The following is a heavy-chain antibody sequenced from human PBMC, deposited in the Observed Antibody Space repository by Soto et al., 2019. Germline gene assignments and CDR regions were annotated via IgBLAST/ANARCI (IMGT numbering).Heavy chain of an antibody. CDR3: ARAPPIQLWSLFDY. Sequence: SETLSLTCAVYGGSFSGYYWSWIRQPPGRGLEWIGEINHSGSTNYNPSLKSRVTISVDTSKNQFSLKLSSVTAADAAVYYCARAPPIQLWSLFDYWGQGTLVTVSS. D-gene: IGHD5-18*01. CDR1: GGSFSGYY. J-gene: IGHJ4*02. CDR2: INHSGST. V-gene: IGHV4-34*01.